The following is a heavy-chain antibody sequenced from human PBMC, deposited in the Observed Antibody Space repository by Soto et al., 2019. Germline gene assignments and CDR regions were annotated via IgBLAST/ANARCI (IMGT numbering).Heavy chain of an antibody. V-gene: IGHV3-30*18. CDR2: ISHDGSVT. J-gene: IGHJ5*02. CDR1: GFTFSTSG. CDR3: AKDWGSSGWYNWFDP. Sequence: QVQMVESGGGVVQPGTSLRLSCATSGFTFSTSGMHWVRQAPGKGLEWVAMISHDGSVTYYTDSVQGRFTISRDTPKNTLYLQMNSLRDEDTAIYYCAKDWGSSGWYNWFDPWGQGTRVPVS. D-gene: IGHD6-13*01.